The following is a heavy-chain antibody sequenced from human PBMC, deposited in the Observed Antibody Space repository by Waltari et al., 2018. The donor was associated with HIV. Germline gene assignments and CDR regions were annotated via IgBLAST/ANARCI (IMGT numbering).Heavy chain of an antibody. V-gene: IGHV3-74*01. CDR2: INIDGRTI. CDR1: AFSVPNYW. J-gene: IGHJ4*02. CDR3: SRDTFGEYDF. D-gene: IGHD3-3*01. Sequence: EVQLVQSGGGLIKPGGSLTLSCAASAFSVPNYWLHWVRQSPGKGLVWVSRINIDGRTIDYADSVKGRFTISRDSAKNTLSLQMNSLREEDTAVYYCSRDTFGEYDFWGQGALVTVSS.